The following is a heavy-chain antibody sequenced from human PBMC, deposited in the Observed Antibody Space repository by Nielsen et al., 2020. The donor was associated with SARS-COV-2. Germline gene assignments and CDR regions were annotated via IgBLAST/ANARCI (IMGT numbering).Heavy chain of an antibody. CDR3: VRGRYYYDSSGYYSKADFDY. Sequence: SQTRSLTCAVYGGSFSGFYWSWIRQFPGKGLEWIGEINHSGATNYNPSLKSRVTISVDTSKNQFSLNLSSVTAADTAVYYCVRGRYYYDSSGYYSKADFDYWGQGTLVTVSS. CDR2: INHSGAT. J-gene: IGHJ4*02. CDR1: GGSFSGFY. D-gene: IGHD3-22*01. V-gene: IGHV4-34*01.